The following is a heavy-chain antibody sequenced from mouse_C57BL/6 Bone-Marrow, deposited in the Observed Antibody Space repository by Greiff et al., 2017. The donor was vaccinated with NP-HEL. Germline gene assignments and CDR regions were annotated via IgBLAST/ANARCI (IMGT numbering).Heavy chain of an antibody. CDR2: IHPNSGST. CDR3: ARGGTTVVATSYWYFDV. J-gene: IGHJ1*03. Sequence: VQLQQPGAELVKPGASVKLSCKASGYTFTSYWMHWVKQRPGQGLEWIGMIHPNSGSTNYNEKFKSKATLTVDKSSSTAYMQLSSLTSEDSAVYYCARGGTTVVATSYWYFDVWGTGTTVTVSS. D-gene: IGHD1-1*01. V-gene: IGHV1-64*01. CDR1: GYTFTSYW.